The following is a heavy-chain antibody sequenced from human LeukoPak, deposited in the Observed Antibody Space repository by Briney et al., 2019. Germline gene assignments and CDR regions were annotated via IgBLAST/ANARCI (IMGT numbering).Heavy chain of an antibody. D-gene: IGHD3-10*01. V-gene: IGHV4-38-2*02. CDR1: GYSHSRGHY. J-gene: IGHJ4*02. CDR3: ARGAIEGSEFSY. Sequence: SEALSLTCTVSGYSHSRGHYWGWVGQPPGEGLGGIGSIYHSGSTYYHPSHKSRATISVDTSKNQFPLKRSSVAAADTAVYYCARGAIEGSEFSYWGQGTLVTVSS. CDR2: IYHSGST.